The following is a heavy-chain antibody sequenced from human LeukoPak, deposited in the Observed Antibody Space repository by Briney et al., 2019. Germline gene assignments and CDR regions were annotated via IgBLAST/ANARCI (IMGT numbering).Heavy chain of an antibody. V-gene: IGHV4-59*08. CDR1: GGSISSYY. D-gene: IGHD6-13*01. J-gene: IGHJ4*02. CDR3: ARLHAISSWYETLDH. Sequence: SETLSLTCTVSGGSISSYYWSWIRQPPGKGLEWIGYIYYSGSTNYNPSLKSRVTISVDTSKNQFSLKLNSVTAADTAVYYCARLHAISSWYETLDHWGQGTLVTVSS. CDR2: IYYSGST.